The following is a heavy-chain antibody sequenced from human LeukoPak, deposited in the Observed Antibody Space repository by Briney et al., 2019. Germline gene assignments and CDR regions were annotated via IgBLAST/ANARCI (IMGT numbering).Heavy chain of an antibody. J-gene: IGHJ6*02. V-gene: IGHV4-39*01. CDR1: VGSISSSSYC. CDR2: IYYSGST. Sequence: SETLSLTCTVSVGSISSSSYCWGWIRQPPGKGLEWIGSIYYSGSTYYNPSLKSRVTISVDTSKKQFSLKLRSVTAADTAVYYCARRGQTAYYGMDVWGQGTTVTVSS. CDR3: ARRGQTAYYGMDV.